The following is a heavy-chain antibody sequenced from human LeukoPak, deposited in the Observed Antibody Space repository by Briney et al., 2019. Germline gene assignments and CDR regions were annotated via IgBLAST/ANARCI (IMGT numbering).Heavy chain of an antibody. CDR3: ARLKYYYDSSGYRAEYFQH. V-gene: IGHV4-34*01. J-gene: IGHJ1*01. CDR2: INHSGST. CDR1: GGSFSGYY. D-gene: IGHD3-22*01. Sequence: SETLSLTCAVYGGSFSGYYWSGIRQPPGKGLEWIGEINHSGSTNYNPSLKSRVTISVDTSKNQFSLKLSSVTAADTAVYYCARLKYYYDSSGYRAEYFQHWGQGTLVTVSS.